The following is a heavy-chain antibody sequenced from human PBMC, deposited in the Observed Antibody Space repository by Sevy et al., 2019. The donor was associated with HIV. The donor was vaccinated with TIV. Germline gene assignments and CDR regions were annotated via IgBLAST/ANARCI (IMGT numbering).Heavy chain of an antibody. V-gene: IGHV3-23*01. CDR2: ISDSGGKT. Sequence: GGSLRLSCAASGFTFSSYAMSWVRQAPGKGLEWVSGISDSGGKTYYADSVKGRFTISRDNSKNTVYLQMRSLRAEDRAVYDCVKGLLMSETETTGNGWGQGTLVTVSS. J-gene: IGHJ4*02. CDR3: VKGLLMSETETTGNG. CDR1: GFTFSSYA. D-gene: IGHD4-17*01.